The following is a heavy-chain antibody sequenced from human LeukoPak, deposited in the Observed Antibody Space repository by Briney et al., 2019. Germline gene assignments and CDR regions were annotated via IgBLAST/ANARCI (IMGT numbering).Heavy chain of an antibody. CDR2: IYPGDSDT. V-gene: IGHV5-51*01. CDR1: GYSFTSYW. J-gene: IGHJ3*02. D-gene: IGHD6-13*01. Sequence: GESLKISCKGSGYSFTSYWIGWVRQMPGKGLEWMGIIYPGDSDTRYSPSFQGQVTISADKSISTACLQWSSLKASDTAMYYCALPGIAAAGTRAFDIWGQGTVVTVSS. CDR3: ALPGIAAAGTRAFDI.